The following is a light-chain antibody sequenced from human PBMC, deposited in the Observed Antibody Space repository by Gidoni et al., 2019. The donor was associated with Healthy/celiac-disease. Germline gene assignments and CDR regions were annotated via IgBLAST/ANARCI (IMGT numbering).Light chain of an antibody. CDR3: QQSYSTPLFT. CDR2: AAS. J-gene: IGKJ3*01. Sequence: DIQMTHSPSSLSASVGDRVTITCRASQSISSYLNWYQQKPGKARKLLIYAASSLQSGVPSRLSGSGSGTDFTLTISSLKTEDFATYYCQQSYSTPLFTFGPGTKVDIK. CDR1: QSISSY. V-gene: IGKV1-39*01.